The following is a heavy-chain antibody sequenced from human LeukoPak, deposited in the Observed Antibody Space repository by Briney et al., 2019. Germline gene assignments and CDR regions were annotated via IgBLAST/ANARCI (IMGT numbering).Heavy chain of an antibody. D-gene: IGHD3-16*01. Sequence: ASVKVSCKASGYTFTSYGISWVRQAPGQGLEWMGWINPNSGGTNYAQKFQGRVTMTRDTSISTAYMELSRLRSDDTAVYYCARDFADYVWGSDYWGQGTLVTVSS. CDR1: GYTFTSYG. V-gene: IGHV1-2*02. J-gene: IGHJ4*02. CDR2: INPNSGGT. CDR3: ARDFADYVWGSDY.